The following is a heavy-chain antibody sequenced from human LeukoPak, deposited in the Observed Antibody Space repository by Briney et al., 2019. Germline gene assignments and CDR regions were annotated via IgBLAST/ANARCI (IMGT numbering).Heavy chain of an antibody. V-gene: IGHV3-73*01. CDR1: GFTFSGSA. Sequence: GGSLRLSCAASGFTFSGSAMHWVRQASGKGLEWVGRIRSKANSYATAYAASVKGRFTISRDDSKNTAYLQMNSLKTEDTAVYYCTSSDVTGVVTAIPSYWGQGTLVTVSS. D-gene: IGHD2-21*02. CDR2: IRSKANSYAT. J-gene: IGHJ4*02. CDR3: TSSDVTGVVTAIPSY.